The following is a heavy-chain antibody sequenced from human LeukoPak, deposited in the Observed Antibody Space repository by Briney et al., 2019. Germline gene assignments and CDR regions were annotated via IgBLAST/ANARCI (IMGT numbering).Heavy chain of an antibody. D-gene: IGHD5-24*01. CDR3: AREGGHGYNFPDFDY. Sequence: ASVKVSCKASGFTFTSHDYNWVRQATGQGLEWMGWMNPNSGNTGYAQKFQGRVTMTRDTSITTVYMELSSLTSEDTAVYYCAREGGHGYNFPDFDYWGQGTLVTVSS. CDR2: MNPNSGNT. V-gene: IGHV1-8*01. J-gene: IGHJ4*02. CDR1: GFTFTSHD.